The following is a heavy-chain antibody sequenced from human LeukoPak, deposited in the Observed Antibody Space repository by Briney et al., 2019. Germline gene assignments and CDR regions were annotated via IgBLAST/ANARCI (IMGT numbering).Heavy chain of an antibody. D-gene: IGHD6-19*01. J-gene: IGHJ1*01. Sequence: HSETLSLTCAVYGGSFSGYYWSWIRQPPGKGLEWIGEINHSGSTNYNPSLESRVTISVDTSKNQFSLKLSSVTAADTAVYYCARGQLRYTSGWEYVEYFHHWGQGTLVTVSS. CDR3: ARGQLRYTSGWEYVEYFHH. CDR1: GGSFSGYY. V-gene: IGHV4-34*01. CDR2: INHSGST.